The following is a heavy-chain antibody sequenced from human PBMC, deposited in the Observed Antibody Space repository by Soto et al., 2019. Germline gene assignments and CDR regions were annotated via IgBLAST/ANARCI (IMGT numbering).Heavy chain of an antibody. D-gene: IGHD6-19*01. V-gene: IGHV1-8*01. CDR3: ARGPSSGWFEQFDY. CDR1: GYTFTSYD. CDR2: MNPNSGNT. J-gene: IGHJ4*02. Sequence: ASVKVSRQASGYTFTSYDIHWVQQATGQGLEWMAWMNPNSGNTGCRQKFQGRVTLTRNISISTDYMELSSLRYEDTAVYYRARGPSSGWFEQFDYWGQGILVTVSS.